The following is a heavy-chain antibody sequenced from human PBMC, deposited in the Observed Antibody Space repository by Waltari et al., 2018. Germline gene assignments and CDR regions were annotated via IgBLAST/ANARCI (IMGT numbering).Heavy chain of an antibody. V-gene: IGHV1-24*01. J-gene: IGHJ4*02. D-gene: IGHD5-12*01. Sequence: QVQLVQSGAEVKKPGASVTASCKVSGYTLTESPMHWVRQAPGKGLEWMGGYVPEDGETIYAQSFQGRVAMTEDSSTDTAYMELTSLTSEDTAVYYCATDHYRQSGYDSGGQGTLVTVSS. CDR2: YVPEDGET. CDR1: GYTLTESP. CDR3: ATDHYRQSGYDS.